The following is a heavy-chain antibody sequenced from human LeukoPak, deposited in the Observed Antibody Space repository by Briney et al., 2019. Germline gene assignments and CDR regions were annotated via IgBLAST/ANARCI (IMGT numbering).Heavy chain of an antibody. CDR3: AKDLKYSSRYFDY. CDR2: ISSSSSTI. V-gene: IGHV3-48*01. J-gene: IGHJ4*02. CDR1: GFTFSSYS. Sequence: GGSLRLSCAASGFTFSSYSMNWVRQAPGKGLEWDSYISSSSSTIYYADSVKGRFTISRDNAKNSLYLQMNSLRPEDTALYYCAKDLKYSSRYFDYWGQGTLVTVSS. D-gene: IGHD6-19*01.